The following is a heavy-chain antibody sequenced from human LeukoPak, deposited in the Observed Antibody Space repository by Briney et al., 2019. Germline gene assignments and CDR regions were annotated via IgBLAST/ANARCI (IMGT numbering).Heavy chain of an antibody. CDR3: ARDRGWYYYDSSGYYRPQYDAFDI. D-gene: IGHD3-22*01. CDR1: GFTFSFYT. V-gene: IGHV3-21*01. J-gene: IGHJ3*02. CDR2: ISSSSSYI. Sequence: PGGSLRLSCAASGFTFSFYTMNWVRQAPGKGLEWVSSISSSSSYIYYADSVKGRFTISRDNAKNSLYLQMNSLRAEDTAVYYCARDRGWYYYDSSGYYRPQYDAFDIWGQGTMVTVSS.